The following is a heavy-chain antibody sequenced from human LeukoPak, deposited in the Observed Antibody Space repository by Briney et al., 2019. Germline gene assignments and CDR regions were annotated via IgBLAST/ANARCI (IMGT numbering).Heavy chain of an antibody. CDR1: GYTYINND. D-gene: IGHD2-15*01. CDR2: IDPKNGNR. V-gene: IGHV1-8*01. CDR3: ARSHTRKGFCGGGRCYPAVWWFDP. J-gene: IGHJ5*02. Sequence: ASVKVSCKASGYTYINNDINWVRQARAQGLAWMALIDPKNGNRGYAQNFQGRVTMTTDTSISTAYMELSSLRSEDTAVYYCARSHTRKGFCGGGRCYPAVWWFDPWGQGTLVTVSS.